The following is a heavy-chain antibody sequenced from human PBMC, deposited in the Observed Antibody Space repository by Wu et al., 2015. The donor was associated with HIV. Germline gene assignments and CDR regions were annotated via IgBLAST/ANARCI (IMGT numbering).Heavy chain of an antibody. D-gene: IGHD5-12*01. V-gene: IGHV1-2*02. CDR2: MNPNSGGT. J-gene: IGHJ6*02. CDR1: GYTSTGHY. Sequence: QVQLLQSGAEVKKPGASVKVSCQTSGYTSTGHYTHWVRQAPGQRPEWMGWMNPNSGGTTFAPKFQGRVTMTRDTSTSTAYLELYSLRSDDTAVYYCARNTDSVATSLYSLGVWGQGTTVTVSS. CDR3: ARNTDSVATSLYSLGV.